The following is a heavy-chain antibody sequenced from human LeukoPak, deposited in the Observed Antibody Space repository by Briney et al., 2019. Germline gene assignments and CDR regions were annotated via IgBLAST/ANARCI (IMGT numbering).Heavy chain of an antibody. Sequence: GGSLRLSCAASGFTFSNYNMNWVRQAPGKGLEWVANIKQDGSEKYYVDSVKGRFTISRDNAKNSLYLQMNSLRAEDTAVYYCARVEASGYDYGAFDYWGQGTLVTVSS. CDR1: GFTFSNYN. CDR3: ARVEASGYDYGAFDY. J-gene: IGHJ4*02. V-gene: IGHV3-7*01. D-gene: IGHD5-12*01. CDR2: IKQDGSEK.